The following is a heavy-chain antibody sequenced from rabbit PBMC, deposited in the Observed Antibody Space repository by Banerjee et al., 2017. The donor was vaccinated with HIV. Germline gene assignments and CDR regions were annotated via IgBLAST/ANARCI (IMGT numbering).Heavy chain of an antibody. J-gene: IGHJ4*01. CDR2: INTGSGNA. Sequence: QEQVVESGGDLVKPEGSLTLTCTASGFSFSNSYYMCWVRQAPGKGLEWIGCINTGSGNAYYASWVISRFTISKTSSTTVALQMTSLTAAHTATYFCARDRGDWGYYFNLWGPGTLVTVS. D-gene: IGHD4-1*01. V-gene: IGHV1S45*01. CDR3: ARDRGDWGYYFNL. CDR1: GFSFSNSYY.